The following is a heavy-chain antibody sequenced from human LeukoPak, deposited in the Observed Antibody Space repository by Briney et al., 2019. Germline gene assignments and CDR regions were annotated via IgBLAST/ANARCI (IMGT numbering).Heavy chain of an antibody. Sequence: SETLSLTCTVSGGSISSSSYYWGWIRQPPGKGLEWIGSIYYSGSTYYNPSHKSRVTISVDTSKNQFSLKLSSVTAADTAVYYCARQGDYFDYWGQGTLVTVSS. CDR3: ARQGDYFDY. CDR2: IYYSGST. J-gene: IGHJ4*02. CDR1: GGSISSSSYY. V-gene: IGHV4-39*01.